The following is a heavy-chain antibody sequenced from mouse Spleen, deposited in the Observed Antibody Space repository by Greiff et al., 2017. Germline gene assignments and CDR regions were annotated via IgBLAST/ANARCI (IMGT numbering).Heavy chain of an antibody. V-gene: IGHV14-4*02. D-gene: IGHD2-12*01. CDR1: GFNIKDYY. Sequence: EVQLQQSGAELVRAGASVKLSCTASGFNIKDYYMHWVKQRPEQGLEWIGWIDPENGDTEYAPKFQGKATMTADTSSNTAYLQLRSLTSEDTAVYYCNDGGYDGFAYWGQGTLVTVSA. J-gene: IGHJ3*01. CDR2: IDPENGDT. CDR3: NDGGYDGFAY.